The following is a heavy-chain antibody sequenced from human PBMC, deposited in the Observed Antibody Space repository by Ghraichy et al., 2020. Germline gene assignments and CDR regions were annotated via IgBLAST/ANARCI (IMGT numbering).Heavy chain of an antibody. Sequence: SETLSLTCTVSGGSISRYYWSWIRQPPGKGLQWIGSIYYTGSTNYNPILKSRVAMSVDTSKNQFSLKLSSVTAADTAVYYCARHWGEEDTSAYSFEYWGQGTLVTVSS. J-gene: IGHJ4*02. D-gene: IGHD3-22*01. V-gene: IGHV4-59*01. CDR1: GGSISRYY. CDR2: IYYTGST. CDR3: ARHWGEEDTSAYSFEY.